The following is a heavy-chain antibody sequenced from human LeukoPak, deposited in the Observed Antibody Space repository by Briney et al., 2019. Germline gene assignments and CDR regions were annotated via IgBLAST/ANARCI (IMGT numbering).Heavy chain of an antibody. CDR3: ARRVSNLYSGLGLDS. J-gene: IGHJ4*02. V-gene: IGHV1-8*03. D-gene: IGHD5-12*01. Sequence: VASVKVSCKASGYTFTGYYMHWVRQAPGQGLEWMGWMNPNSGNTGYAQKFQGRVTITRNTSISTAYMELSSVSAADTGVYYCARRVSNLYSGLGLDSWGQGTLVIVSS. CDR1: GYTFTGYY. CDR2: MNPNSGNT.